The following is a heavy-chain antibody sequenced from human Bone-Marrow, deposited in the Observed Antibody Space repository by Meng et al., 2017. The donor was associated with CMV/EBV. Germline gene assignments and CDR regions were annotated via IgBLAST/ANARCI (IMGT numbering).Heavy chain of an antibody. J-gene: IGHJ4*02. CDR1: GGTLTDYT. CDR3: ARSQMPAVGYYFDY. D-gene: IGHD2-8*02. Sequence: SVKVSCKAPGGTLTDYTINWVRQAPGQGLEWMGRIIPILEMADYAQSFQGRVTISADKSTSTVYMEMSSLRSDDTAVYYCARSQMPAVGYYFDYWVQGTLVTVSS. V-gene: IGHV1-69*02. CDR2: IIPILEMA.